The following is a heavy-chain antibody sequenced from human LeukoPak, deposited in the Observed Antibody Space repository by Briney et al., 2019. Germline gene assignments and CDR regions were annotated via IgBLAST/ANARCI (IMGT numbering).Heavy chain of an antibody. CDR3: ASVVGATILDY. J-gene: IGHJ4*02. D-gene: IGHD1-26*01. CDR2: ISAYNGNT. CDR1: GYTFTSYG. Sequence: GASVKVSCKASGYTFTSYGISWVRQAPGQGLEWMGWISAYNGNTKYAQKFQGRVTMTTDTSTSTAYMELRSLRSDDTAVHYCASVVGATILDYWGQGTLVTVSS. V-gene: IGHV1-18*01.